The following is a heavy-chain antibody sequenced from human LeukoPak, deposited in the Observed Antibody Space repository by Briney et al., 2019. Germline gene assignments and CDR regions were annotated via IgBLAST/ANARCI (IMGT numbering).Heavy chain of an antibody. CDR2: IKQDGSLK. CDR1: VFTLSSFW. V-gene: IGHV3-7*01. J-gene: IGHJ4*02. Sequence: PGGSLRLSCAASSVFTLSSFWMTWVRQAPGKGLEWVANIKQDGSLKNYVDSLKGRFTISRDNSKNTLYLQMNSLRAEDTAVYYCARPNTAFDYWGQGPLVTVSS. D-gene: IGHD5-18*01. CDR3: ARPNTAFDY.